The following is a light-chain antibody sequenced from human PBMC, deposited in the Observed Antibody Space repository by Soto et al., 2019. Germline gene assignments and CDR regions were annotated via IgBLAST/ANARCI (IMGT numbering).Light chain of an antibody. J-gene: IGKJ3*01. CDR3: QQYCSSQYT. CDR2: GAS. Sequence: EIVLTQSPGTLSLSPGERATLSCRASQSVSSSYLAWYQQKPGQAPTLLIYGASSRATGIPDRFSGSGSGTDFTLTISRLEPEDFAVYYCQQYCSSQYTFGPGTKVDIK. V-gene: IGKV3-20*01. CDR1: QSVSSSY.